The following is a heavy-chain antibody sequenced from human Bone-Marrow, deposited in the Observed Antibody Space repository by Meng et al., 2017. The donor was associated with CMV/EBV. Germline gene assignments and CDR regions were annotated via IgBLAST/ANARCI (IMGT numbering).Heavy chain of an antibody. J-gene: IGHJ4*02. Sequence: GSLRLSCTVSGGSISSSSYYWGWIRQPPGKGLEWIGSIYYSRSTYYNPSLKSRVTISVDTSKNQFSLKLSSVTAADTAVYYCARYERLSYYFDYWGQGTLVTVSS. CDR3: ARYERLSYYFDY. V-gene: IGHV4-39*07. D-gene: IGHD3-16*01. CDR1: GGSISSSSYY. CDR2: IYYSRST.